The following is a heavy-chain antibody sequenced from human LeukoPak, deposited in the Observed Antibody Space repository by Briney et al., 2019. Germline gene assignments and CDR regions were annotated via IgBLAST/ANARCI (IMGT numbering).Heavy chain of an antibody. D-gene: IGHD1-26*01. CDR2: IKQDGSEK. V-gene: IGHV3-7*05. Sequence: GGSLRLSCAASGFTFSNYWMNWVRQAPGKGLEWVANIKQDGSEKYYVDSVKGRFTISRDNAKNSLYLQMNSLRAEDTAVYYRARGGAHAYWGQGTLVTVSS. CDR1: GFTFSNYW. CDR3: ARGGAHAY. J-gene: IGHJ4*02.